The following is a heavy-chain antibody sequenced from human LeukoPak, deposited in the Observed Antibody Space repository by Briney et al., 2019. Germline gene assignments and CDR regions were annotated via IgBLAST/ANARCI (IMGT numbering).Heavy chain of an antibody. J-gene: IGHJ4*02. V-gene: IGHV3-15*01. CDR2: IKSKTDGGTT. CDR1: GFTFSNAW. Sequence: TTGGSLRLFCAASGFTFSNAWMSWVRQGPGKGLEWVGRIKSKTDGGTTDYAAPVKGRFTISRDDSKNTLYLQMNSLKTEDTAVYYCTTQRSRITMVRGVIRSDHWGQETLVTVSS. D-gene: IGHD3-10*01. CDR3: TTQRSRITMVRGVIRSDH.